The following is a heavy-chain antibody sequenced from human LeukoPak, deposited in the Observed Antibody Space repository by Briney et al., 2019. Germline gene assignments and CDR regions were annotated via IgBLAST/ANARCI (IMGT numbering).Heavy chain of an antibody. CDR3: ARGVAYLFDY. Sequence: GGSLRLSCAASGFTFSNYWMSWVCQAPGKGLEWVANIKQDGSEKYYVDSVKGRFTISRDNAKNSLYLQMNSLRAEDTAVYYCARGVAYLFDYWGQGTLVTVSS. D-gene: IGHD5-12*01. CDR1: GFTFSNYW. J-gene: IGHJ4*02. V-gene: IGHV3-7*04. CDR2: IKQDGSEK.